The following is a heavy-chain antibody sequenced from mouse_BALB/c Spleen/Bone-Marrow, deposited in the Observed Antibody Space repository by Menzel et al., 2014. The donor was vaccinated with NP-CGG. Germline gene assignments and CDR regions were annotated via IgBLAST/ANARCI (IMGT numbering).Heavy chain of an antibody. Sequence: VQLKESGPELVKPGASVKMSCKASGYTFTSYVMHWVKQKPGQGLEWIGYINPYNDGTKYNEKSKGKATLTSDKSSSTAYMELSSLTSEDSAVYYCTRGVYYDYDEGAMDYWGQGSSVTDSS. CDR2: INPYNDGT. CDR3: TRGVYYDYDEGAMDY. D-gene: IGHD2-4*01. V-gene: IGHV1-14*01. J-gene: IGHJ4*01. CDR1: GYTFTSYV.